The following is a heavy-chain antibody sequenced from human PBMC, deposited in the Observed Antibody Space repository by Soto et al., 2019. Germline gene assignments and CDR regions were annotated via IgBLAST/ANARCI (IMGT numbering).Heavy chain of an antibody. CDR2: IYYSGST. Sequence: TSETLSLTCTVSGGSISSYYWSWIRQPPGKGLEWIGYIYYSGSTNYNPSLKSRVTISVDTSKNQFSLKLSSVTAADTAVYYCARNYGPGYTFEYRGQGTLVTVPS. D-gene: IGHD3-10*01. J-gene: IGHJ4*02. V-gene: IGHV4-59*08. CDR3: ARNYGPGYTFEY. CDR1: GGSISSYY.